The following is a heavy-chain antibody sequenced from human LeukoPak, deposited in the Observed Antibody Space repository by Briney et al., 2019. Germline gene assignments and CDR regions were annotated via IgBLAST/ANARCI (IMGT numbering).Heavy chain of an antibody. Sequence: GGSLRLSCAASGFTFSSYSMTWVRQAPGKGLEWVSSMSSGGTYIYYADSGRGRFTISRDNAKNSLYLLMNSLRVEDTAVYYCARGDYDHFDYWGQGTLVTVSS. V-gene: IGHV3-21*01. J-gene: IGHJ4*02. CDR1: GFTFSSYS. CDR3: ARGDYDHFDY. CDR2: MSSGGTYI. D-gene: IGHD4-17*01.